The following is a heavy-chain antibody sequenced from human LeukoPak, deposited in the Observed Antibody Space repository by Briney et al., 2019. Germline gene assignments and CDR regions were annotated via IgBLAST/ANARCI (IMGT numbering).Heavy chain of an antibody. CDR3: ARLGVQLERVDAFDI. D-gene: IGHD1-1*01. Sequence: GESLKISCKGSGYSFTSYWIGWVRQMPGKGLEWMGIIYPGDSDTRYSPSFQGQVTISADKSISTAYLQWSSLKASDTAMYYCARLGVQLERVDAFDIWGQGTMVTVSS. J-gene: IGHJ3*02. CDR1: GYSFTSYW. V-gene: IGHV5-51*01. CDR2: IYPGDSDT.